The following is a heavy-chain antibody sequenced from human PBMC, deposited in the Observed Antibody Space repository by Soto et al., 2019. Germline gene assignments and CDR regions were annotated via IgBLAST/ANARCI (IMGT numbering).Heavy chain of an antibody. V-gene: IGHV3-30*18. CDR1: GFTFSSYG. J-gene: IGHJ6*02. CDR3: AKEGVYATVNPRGVRAIDYYYGMDV. CDR2: ISYDGSNK. D-gene: IGHD2-8*01. Sequence: PGGSLRLSCAASGFTFSSYGMHWVRQAPGKGLEWVAVISYDGSNKYYADSVKGRFTISRDNSKNTLYLQMNSLRAEDTAVCYCAKEGVYATVNPRGVRAIDYYYGMDVWGQGTTVTVSS.